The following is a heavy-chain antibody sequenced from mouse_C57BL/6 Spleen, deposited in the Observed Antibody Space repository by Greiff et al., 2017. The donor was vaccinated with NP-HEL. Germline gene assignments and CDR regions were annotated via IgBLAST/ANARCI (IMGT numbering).Heavy chain of an antibody. D-gene: IGHD2-12*01. Sequence: QVQLQQPGAELVRPGSSVKLSCKASGYTFTSYWMDGVKQRPGQGLEWIGNIYPSDSETHYNQKFKDKATLTVDKSSSTAYMQLSSLTSEDSAVYYCARTTWGAMDYWGQGTSVTVSS. J-gene: IGHJ4*01. CDR2: IYPSDSET. CDR3: ARTTWGAMDY. CDR1: GYTFTSYW. V-gene: IGHV1-61*01.